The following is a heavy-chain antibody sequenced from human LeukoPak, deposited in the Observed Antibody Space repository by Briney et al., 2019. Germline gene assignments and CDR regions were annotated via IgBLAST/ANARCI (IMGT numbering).Heavy chain of an antibody. D-gene: IGHD5-18*01. CDR2: IYYSGNT. Sequence: PSETLSLTCTVSGGSISIAGYYWGWIRQPPGKGLEWIGSIYYSGNTYYNPSLKSRVTMSVDTSKNQFSLRLSSVTAADTAVYYCARQDTAMVAFDYWGQGTLVTVSS. J-gene: IGHJ4*02. CDR1: GGSISIAGYY. CDR3: ARQDTAMVAFDY. V-gene: IGHV4-39*01.